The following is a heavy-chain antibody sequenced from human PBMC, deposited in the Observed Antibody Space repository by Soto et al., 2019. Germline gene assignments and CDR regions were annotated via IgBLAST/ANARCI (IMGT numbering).Heavy chain of an antibody. V-gene: IGHV1-69*02. CDR3: AAVFIAAADYYGMDV. D-gene: IGHD6-13*01. CDR1: GGTFSTYT. J-gene: IGHJ6*02. CDR2: IIPILGIA. Sequence: ASVKVSCKASGGTFSTYTITWLRQAPGQGPEWMGRIIPILGIANYAQKFQGRVTITADKSTSTAYMELSSLRSEDTAVYYCAAVFIAAADYYGMDVWGQGTTVTVSS.